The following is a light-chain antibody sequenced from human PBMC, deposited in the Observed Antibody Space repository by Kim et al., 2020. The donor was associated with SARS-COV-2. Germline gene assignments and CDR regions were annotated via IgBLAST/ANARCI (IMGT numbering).Light chain of an antibody. CDR3: CSYAGIYTYV. CDR2: DVT. Sequence: QSALTQPRSVSGSPGQSVTISCTGTSSDVGGYNYVSWYQQHPGKAPKLMIYDVTKRPSGVPDRFSGSKSGNTASLTISGLQAEDEADYYCCSYAGIYTYVFGTGTKVTLL. J-gene: IGLJ1*01. CDR1: SSDVGGYNY. V-gene: IGLV2-11*01.